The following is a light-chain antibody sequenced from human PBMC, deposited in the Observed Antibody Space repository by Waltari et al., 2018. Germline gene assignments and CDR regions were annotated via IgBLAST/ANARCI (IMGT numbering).Light chain of an antibody. CDR3: MQSIEFPWT. Sequence: IVMTQTPLSLPVTPGEPASISCRSSQSLLDSDGYTCLDWYLQKPGQSPQLLIYEVSNRVSGVPDRFSGSGSGTDFTLKISRVEAEDVGVYYCMQSIEFPWTFGQGTKVEIK. CDR2: EVS. V-gene: IGKV2-40*01. J-gene: IGKJ1*01. CDR1: QSLLDSDGYTC.